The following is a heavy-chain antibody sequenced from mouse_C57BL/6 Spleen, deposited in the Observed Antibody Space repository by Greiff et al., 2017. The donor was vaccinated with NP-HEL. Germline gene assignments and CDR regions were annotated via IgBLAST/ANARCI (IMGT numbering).Heavy chain of an antibody. Sequence: VQLQQPGTELVKPGASVKLSCKASGYTFTSYWMHWVKQRPGQGLEWIGNINPSNGGTNYNEKFKSKATLTVDKSSSTAYMQLSSLTSEDSAVYYCARSVTTAFYAMDYWGQGTSVTVSS. CDR3: ARSVTTAFYAMDY. V-gene: IGHV1-53*01. CDR2: INPSNGGT. J-gene: IGHJ4*01. D-gene: IGHD1-2*01. CDR1: GYTFTSYW.